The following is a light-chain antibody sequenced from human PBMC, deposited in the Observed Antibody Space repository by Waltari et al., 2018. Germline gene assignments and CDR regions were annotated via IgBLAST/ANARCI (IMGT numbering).Light chain of an antibody. J-gene: IGLJ2*01. V-gene: IGLV3-1*01. Sequence: SYELTQPPSVSVSPGQTAIITCSGDKLGDKYASWYQQKPGQSPILVMYGDNKRPSGIPERFSASNSGNTATLTISGTQATDEADYYCQAWDSSVVFGGGTKLTVL. CDR2: GDN. CDR3: QAWDSSVV. CDR1: KLGDKY.